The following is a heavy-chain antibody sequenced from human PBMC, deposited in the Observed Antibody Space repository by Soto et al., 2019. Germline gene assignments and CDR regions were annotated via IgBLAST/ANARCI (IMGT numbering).Heavy chain of an antibody. D-gene: IGHD3-16*01. CDR3: ARGKWVATIGGRYFDY. J-gene: IGHJ4*02. Sequence: VASVKVSCKASGGTFSSYAISWVRQAPGQGLEWMGGIIPIFGTANYAQKFQGRVTITADKSTSTAYMELSSLRSEDTAVYYCARGKWVATIGGRYFDYWGQGTLVTVSS. V-gene: IGHV1-69*06. CDR2: IIPIFGTA. CDR1: GGTFSSYA.